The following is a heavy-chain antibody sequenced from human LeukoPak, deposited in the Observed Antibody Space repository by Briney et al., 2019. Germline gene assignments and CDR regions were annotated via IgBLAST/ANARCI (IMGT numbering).Heavy chain of an antibody. V-gene: IGHV5-51*01. CDR3: PRRDILPGSRDDFDI. J-gene: IGHJ3*02. CDR1: GYSFTSYW. CDR2: IYPGYSDT. D-gene: IGHD3-9*01. Sequence: GESLKISCKGSGYSFTSYWIGWVRQMPGKGLEWVGIIYPGYSDTRYSPSFQGQVTISADKSISTAYLQCSSLKASDTAMYYCPRRDILPGSRDDFDIWGQGTMVTVPS.